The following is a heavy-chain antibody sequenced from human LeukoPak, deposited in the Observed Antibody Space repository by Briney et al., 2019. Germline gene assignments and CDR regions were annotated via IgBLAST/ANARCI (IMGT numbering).Heavy chain of an antibody. V-gene: IGHV1-18*04. J-gene: IGHJ4*02. D-gene: IGHD2-21*02. CDR1: GYTFTTYG. CDR2: ISAYNGNT. Sequence: ASVKVSCKASGYTFTTYGITWVRQAPGQGLECMGWISAYNGNTYYAQKLQGRVTMTTDTSTSTAYMELRSLRSDDTAVYYCARVSQEGGDDSDYWGQGTLVTVSS. CDR3: ARVSQEGGDDSDY.